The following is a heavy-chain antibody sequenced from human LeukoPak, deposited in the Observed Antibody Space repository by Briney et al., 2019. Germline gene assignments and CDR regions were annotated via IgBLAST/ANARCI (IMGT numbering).Heavy chain of an antibody. D-gene: IGHD3-22*01. J-gene: IGHJ4*02. CDR3: ARDLQNYYDSSGYLDY. CDR2: ISSSSSYI. CDR1: GFIFSSYS. Sequence: AGSLRLSCAASGFIFSSYSMNWVRQPPGKGLEWGSSISSSSSYIYYTDSVKGRFTTSRDNAKNSLYLQMNSLRAEDTAVYYCARDLQNYYDSSGYLDYWGQGTLVTVSS. V-gene: IGHV3-21*01.